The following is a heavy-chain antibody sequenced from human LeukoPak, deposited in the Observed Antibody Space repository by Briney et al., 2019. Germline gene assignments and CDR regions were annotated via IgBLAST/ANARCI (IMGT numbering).Heavy chain of an antibody. Sequence: SETLSLTCTVSGGSISTISSGTYYWSWIRQPPGKGLEWIGYIFHSGSTNYNPSLKSRVTISVDTSKNQFSLKLSSVTAADTAVYYCARGLEGSGYFNFDYWGQGTLVTVSS. J-gene: IGHJ4*02. V-gene: IGHV4-61*01. CDR2: IFHSGST. D-gene: IGHD3-22*01. CDR1: GGSISTISSGTYY. CDR3: ARGLEGSGYFNFDY.